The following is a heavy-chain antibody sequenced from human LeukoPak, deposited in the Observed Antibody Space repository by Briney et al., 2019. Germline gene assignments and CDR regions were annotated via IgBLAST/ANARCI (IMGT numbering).Heavy chain of an antibody. V-gene: IGHV3-30-3*01. CDR2: ISNDGSKI. Sequence: TGGSLRLSCAASGFTFSTYTMHWVRQAPGKGLDWVAFISNDGSKIYYADSVRGRFTISRDNSKNTLDLQMNSPRVEDTAVYYCARDVVGPNRWVYGMDVWGQGTTVTVSS. CDR1: GFTFSTYT. J-gene: IGHJ6*02. CDR3: ARDVVGPNRWVYGMDV. D-gene: IGHD3/OR15-3a*01.